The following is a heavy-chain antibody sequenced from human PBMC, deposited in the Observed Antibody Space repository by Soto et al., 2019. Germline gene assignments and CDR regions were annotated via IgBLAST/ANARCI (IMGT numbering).Heavy chain of an antibody. J-gene: IGHJ4*02. CDR1: GFTFSSYG. D-gene: IGHD2-21*02. CDR3: AACCGGDCYILDY. Sequence: QVQLVESGGGVVQPGRSLRLSCAASGFTFSSYGMHWVRQAPGKGLEWVAVISYDGSNKYYADSVKGRFTISRDNSKNTLYLQMNSLRAEDTAVYYCAACCGGDCYILDYWGQGTLVTVSS. V-gene: IGHV3-30*03. CDR2: ISYDGSNK.